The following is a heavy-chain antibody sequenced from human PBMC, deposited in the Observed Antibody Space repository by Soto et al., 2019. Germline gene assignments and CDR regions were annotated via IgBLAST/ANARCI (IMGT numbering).Heavy chain of an antibody. CDR3: AADCSGGSCYSYYYYMDV. D-gene: IGHD2-15*01. V-gene: IGHV3-7*04. Sequence: PGGSLRLSCAASGFTFSSYAMTWVRQAPGKGLEWVANIKQDGSKKYYVDSVKGRFTISRDNPKNTLYLQMNSLRAEDTAVYYCAADCSGGSCYSYYYYMDVWGKGTTVTVSS. J-gene: IGHJ6*03. CDR1: GFTFSSYA. CDR2: IKQDGSKK.